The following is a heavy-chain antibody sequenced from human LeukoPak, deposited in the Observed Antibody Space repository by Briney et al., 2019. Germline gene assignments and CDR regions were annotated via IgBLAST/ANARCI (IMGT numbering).Heavy chain of an antibody. CDR3: AKGSRGSCSRTYCYPFDY. Sequence: GGSLRLSCEASGFTFTTYSMTWVRQAPGKGLEWVSIISSGSSAIFSADALKGRFTISRDDAKNLLYLDMNSLRAEDTAVYYCAKGSRGSCSRTYCYPFDYWGQGTLVTVSS. D-gene: IGHD2-2*01. CDR1: GFTFTTYS. J-gene: IGHJ4*02. CDR2: ISSGSSAI. V-gene: IGHV3-21*04.